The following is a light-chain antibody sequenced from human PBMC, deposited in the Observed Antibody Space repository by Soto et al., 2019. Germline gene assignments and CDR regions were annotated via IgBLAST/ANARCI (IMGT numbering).Light chain of an antibody. CDR2: DAS. J-gene: IGKJ1*01. CDR1: QNINNW. CDR3: QRYNSASRT. Sequence: DIQMTQSPSTLSASVGDRVTITCRASQNINNWLAWYQQKPGKAPKFLIYDASILESGVPSRFSGSGSGTEFTLTISSLQPDDFATYFCQRYNSASRTFGQGTKVEI. V-gene: IGKV1-5*01.